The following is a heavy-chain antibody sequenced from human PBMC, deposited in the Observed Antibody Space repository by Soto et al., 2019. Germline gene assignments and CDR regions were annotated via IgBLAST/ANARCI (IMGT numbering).Heavy chain of an antibody. Sequence: HPGGSLSLSCAASGFTFSSYAMHWVRQAPGKGLEWVAVISYDGSNKYYADSVKGRFTISRDNSKYTLYLQMNSLRAEDTAVYYCARDWCSSPCDTYYMDVWGKGTTVTVSS. D-gene: IGHD6-6*01. CDR1: GFTFSSYA. CDR2: ISYDGSNK. J-gene: IGHJ6*03. V-gene: IGHV3-30*14. CDR3: ARDWCSSPCDTYYMDV.